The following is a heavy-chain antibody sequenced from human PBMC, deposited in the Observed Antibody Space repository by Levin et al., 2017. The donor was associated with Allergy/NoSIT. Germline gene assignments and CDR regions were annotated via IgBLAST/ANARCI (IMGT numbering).Heavy chain of an antibody. Sequence: GESLKISCAASGFTFSSYAMSWVRQAPGKGLEWVSAITGSGGRTYYADSVKGRFTISRDNSKNTLYLQMNSLRAEDTAVYYCAKQPGDGGGQGTLVTVSS. D-gene: IGHD2-8*01. CDR1: GFTFSSYA. V-gene: IGHV3-23*01. J-gene: IGHJ4*02. CDR2: ITGSGGRT. CDR3: AKQPGDG.